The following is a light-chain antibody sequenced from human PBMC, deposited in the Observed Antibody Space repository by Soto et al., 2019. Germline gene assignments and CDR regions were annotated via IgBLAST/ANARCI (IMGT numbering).Light chain of an antibody. CDR3: QQSYSTLLFT. V-gene: IGKV1-39*01. CDR1: QSISSY. CDR2: AAS. J-gene: IGKJ2*01. Sequence: DIQMTQSPSSLSASVGDRVTITCRASQSISSYLNWYQQKPGKAPKLLIYAASSLQSGVPSRFSGSGSRTDFTLTISSLQPEDFATYYCQQSYSTLLFTFGLWTKLEIK.